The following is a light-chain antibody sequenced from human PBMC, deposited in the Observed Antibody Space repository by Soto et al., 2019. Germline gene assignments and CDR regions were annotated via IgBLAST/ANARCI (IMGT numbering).Light chain of an antibody. CDR1: MRDVGAYNL. CDR2: EVR. J-gene: IGLJ1*01. CDR3: SSYAGRTLYV. V-gene: IGLV2-14*01. Sequence: QSALTQPASVSGSAGQSITISCSGTMRDVGAYNLVSWYQQHPGTAPKLIIYEVRNRPSGISSRFSGSKSGNTASLTVSGLQAEDEADYYCSSYAGRTLYVFGTGTKVTV.